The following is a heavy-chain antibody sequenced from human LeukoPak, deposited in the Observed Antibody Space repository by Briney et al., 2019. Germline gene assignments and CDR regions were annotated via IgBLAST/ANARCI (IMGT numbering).Heavy chain of an antibody. CDR1: GFTFSSYA. CDR3: ARDNREVRGGDCFDV. D-gene: IGHD2-21*02. J-gene: IGHJ6*04. Sequence: GGSLRLSCAASGFTFSSYAMSWVRQAPGKGLEWVSAISGSGGSTYYADSVKGRFTISRDNSKNTLYLQMNSLRADDTAVYYCARDNREVRGGDCFDVWGKGTTVTVSS. V-gene: IGHV3-23*01. CDR2: ISGSGGST.